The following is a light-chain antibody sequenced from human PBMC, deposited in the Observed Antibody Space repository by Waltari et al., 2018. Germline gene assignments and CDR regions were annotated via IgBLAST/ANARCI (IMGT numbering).Light chain of an antibody. CDR3: GADHGSGSNFVEV. V-gene: IGLV9-49*01. J-gene: IGLJ2*01. CDR2: VGTGGIVG. CDR1: SGYSHYN. Sequence: QPVLTQPPSASASLGASVTLTCTLSSGYSHYNVDWYQQRPGRGPRFVMRVGTGGIVGAKGEGIPDRVSVLGSGLKRYLTIKNIQEEDESDYHCGADHGSGSNFVEVFGGGTKLTVL.